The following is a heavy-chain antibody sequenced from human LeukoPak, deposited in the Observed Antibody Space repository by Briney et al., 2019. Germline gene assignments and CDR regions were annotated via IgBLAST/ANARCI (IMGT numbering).Heavy chain of an antibody. CDR1: GGSISSYY. Sequence: PSETLSLTCTVSGGSISSYYWSWIRQPPGKGLEWIGYIYYSGSTNYNPSLKSRVTISVDTSKNQFSLKLSSVTAADTAVYYCARDLGHYFDYWGQGTLVTVSS. CDR2: IYYSGST. D-gene: IGHD7-27*01. CDR3: ARDLGHYFDY. V-gene: IGHV4-59*01. J-gene: IGHJ4*02.